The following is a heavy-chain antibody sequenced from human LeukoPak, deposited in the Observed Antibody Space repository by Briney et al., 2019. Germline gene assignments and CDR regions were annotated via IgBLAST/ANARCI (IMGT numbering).Heavy chain of an antibody. Sequence: ASVEVSCKASGYTFTGYYMHWVRQAPGQGLEWMGWINPNSGDTHYAQNFQARVTMTRDTSISTVYMDLSRLRSDDTAVYYCARALYSGNQRNWFDPWGQGTLVTVSS. V-gene: IGHV1-2*02. J-gene: IGHJ5*02. CDR1: GYTFTGYY. CDR3: ARALYSGNQRNWFDP. D-gene: IGHD6-13*01. CDR2: INPNSGDT.